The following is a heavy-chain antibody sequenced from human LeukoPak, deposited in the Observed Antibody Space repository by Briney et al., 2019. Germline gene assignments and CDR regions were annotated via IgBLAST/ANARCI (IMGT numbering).Heavy chain of an antibody. Sequence: GGSLRLSCAASGLAFSNYWMNWVRQAPGKGLEWIGRIRLRTDGGTTEYAAAVKGRFTISRDDSQNTLYMQMNSLKTEDTALYYCTTGPGEHSDLWGQGTLVTVSS. J-gene: IGHJ5*02. CDR2: IRLRTDGGTT. V-gene: IGHV3-15*01. CDR1: GLAFSNYW. CDR3: TTGPGEHSDL. D-gene: IGHD4-17*01.